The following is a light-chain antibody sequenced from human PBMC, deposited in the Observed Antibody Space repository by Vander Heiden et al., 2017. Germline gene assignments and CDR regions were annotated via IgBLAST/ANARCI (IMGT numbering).Light chain of an antibody. J-gene: IGKJ2*01. Sequence: DIVMTQSPASLAVSLGERATINCKSSQSVLYSSNNKNYLAWYQQKPGQPPKLLIYWASTRESGVPDRFSGSGSGTDFTLTISSLQAEDVAVYYCQQYDSTPYTFGQGTKLEIK. CDR2: WAS. V-gene: IGKV4-1*01. CDR3: QQYDSTPYT. CDR1: QSVLYSSNNKNY.